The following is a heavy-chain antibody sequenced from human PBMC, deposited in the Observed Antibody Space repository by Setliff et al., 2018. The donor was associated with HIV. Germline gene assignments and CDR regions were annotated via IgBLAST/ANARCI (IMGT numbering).Heavy chain of an antibody. CDR2: ISGGGDRT. CDR3: AKLPQLYCGGDCYSDDAFDI. CDR1: GFTLSSYA. J-gene: IGHJ3*02. V-gene: IGHV3-23*01. D-gene: IGHD2-21*01. Sequence: GGSLRLSCAASGFTLSSYAMTWVRQAPGKGLEWVSAISGGGDRTYHADSVRGRFTISRDNSKGTLYLQMNSLRAEDTAIYYCAKLPQLYCGGDCYSDDAFDIWGQGTMVTVSS.